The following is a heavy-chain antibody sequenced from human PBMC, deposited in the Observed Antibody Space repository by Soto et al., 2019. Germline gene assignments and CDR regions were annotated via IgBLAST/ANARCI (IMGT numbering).Heavy chain of an antibody. J-gene: IGHJ6*02. CDR2: INVGNPNT. CDR3: ARDRWSSSWGGMDV. CDR1: GYTFTNYA. D-gene: IGHD6-13*01. Sequence: GASVKVSCKASGYTFTNYAMHWVRQAPGQRLEWMGWINVGNPNTKYSQKFQGRVTIIRDTSASTVYMELSSLTSEDTVVYYCARDRWSSSWGGMDVWGQGTTVTVSS. V-gene: IGHV1-3*01.